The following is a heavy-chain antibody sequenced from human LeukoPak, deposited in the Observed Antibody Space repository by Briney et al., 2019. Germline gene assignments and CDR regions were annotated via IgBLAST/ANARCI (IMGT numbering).Heavy chain of an antibody. Sequence: GGSLRLSCAASGFTFSNYAMSWVRQAPGKGLEWVSGINWNGGRTGYADSVKGRFTISRDNAKNSLYLQMNSLRAEDTALYYCARGVEIFGVHMPGGDAFDIWGQGTMVTVSS. CDR2: INWNGGRT. CDR1: GFTFSNYA. CDR3: ARGVEIFGVHMPGGDAFDI. V-gene: IGHV3-20*04. J-gene: IGHJ3*02. D-gene: IGHD3-3*01.